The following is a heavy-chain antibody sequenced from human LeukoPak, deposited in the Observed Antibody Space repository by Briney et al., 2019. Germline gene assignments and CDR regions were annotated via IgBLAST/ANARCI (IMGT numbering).Heavy chain of an antibody. CDR1: GYTLTELS. Sequence: ASVKVSCKVSGYTLTELSMHWVRQAPGKGLEWMGGFDPEDGETIYAQKFQGRVTMTEDISTDTAYMELSSLRSEDTAVYYCATDSVVVAARFDYWGQRTLVTVSS. CDR2: FDPEDGET. J-gene: IGHJ4*02. V-gene: IGHV1-24*01. D-gene: IGHD2-15*01. CDR3: ATDSVVVAARFDY.